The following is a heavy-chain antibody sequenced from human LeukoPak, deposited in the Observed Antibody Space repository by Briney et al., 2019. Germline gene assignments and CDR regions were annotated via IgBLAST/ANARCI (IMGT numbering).Heavy chain of an antibody. V-gene: IGHV1-69*10. CDR3: ARGRQQLVNQYFQH. J-gene: IGHJ1*01. CDR1: GVTFSNNS. Sequence: ASVKVSCKTSGVTFSNNSITWVRQAPGQGLEWLGGIIPILRSASYAQKFQGRVTMTRNTSISTAYMKLSSLRSEDTAVYYCARGRQQLVNQYFQHWGQGTLVTVSS. D-gene: IGHD6-13*01. CDR2: IIPILRSA.